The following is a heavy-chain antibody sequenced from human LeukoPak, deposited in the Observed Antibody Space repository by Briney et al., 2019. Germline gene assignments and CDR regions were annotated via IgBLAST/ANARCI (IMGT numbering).Heavy chain of an antibody. CDR2: IYFSGST. Sequence: KPSETLSLTCTVSGGSISSSPYWWSWIRQPPGKGLEWIGTIYFSGSTFYHPSLEGRVSISADRSKNQFSLKLASVTAADTAVYYCARRAYGTGFDYWGQGTVVTVSS. CDR3: ARRAYGTGFDY. V-gene: IGHV4-39*01. D-gene: IGHD3/OR15-3a*01. CDR1: GGSISSSPYW. J-gene: IGHJ4*02.